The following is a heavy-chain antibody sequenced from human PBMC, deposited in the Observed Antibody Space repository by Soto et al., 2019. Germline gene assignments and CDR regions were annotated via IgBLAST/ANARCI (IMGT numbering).Heavy chain of an antibody. J-gene: IGHJ4*02. CDR2: IFSSGSYI. CDR3: ARDHVSGSTMVRGVIPSPFDY. CDR1: GFTFRSYN. Sequence: PWGSLGISCAASGFTFRSYNMNWVRQAPGKGLEWVSSIFSSGSYIYYADSVKGRFTISRDNAKNSLYLQMNSLRAEDTAVYYCARDHVSGSTMVRGVIPSPFDYWGQGTLVTVSS. D-gene: IGHD3-10*01. V-gene: IGHV3-21*01.